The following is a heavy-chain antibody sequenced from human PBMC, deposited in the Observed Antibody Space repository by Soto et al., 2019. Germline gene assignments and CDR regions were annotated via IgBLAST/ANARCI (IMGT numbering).Heavy chain of an antibody. D-gene: IGHD6-13*01. CDR1: GYTLTELS. Sequence: TSVKVSCKVSGYTLTELSMHWVRQAPGKGLEWMGGFDPEDGETIYAQKFQGRVTMTEDTSTDTAYMELSSLRSEDTAVYYCATEGHSSSWYSHGDYWGQGTLVTVSS. J-gene: IGHJ4*02. CDR2: FDPEDGET. CDR3: ATEGHSSSWYSHGDY. V-gene: IGHV1-24*01.